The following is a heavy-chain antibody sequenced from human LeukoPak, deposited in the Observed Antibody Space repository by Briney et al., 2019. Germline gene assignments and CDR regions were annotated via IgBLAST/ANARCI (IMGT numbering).Heavy chain of an antibody. CDR2: IIPIFGTA. CDR1: GGTFSSYA. CDR3: ARGGNPKTYYYDSSGYYGYYYYGMDV. Sequence: ASVKVSCKASGGTFSSYAISWVRQAPGQGLEWMGGIIPIFGTANYAQKFQGRVTITADESTSTAYMELSGLRSEDTAVYYCARGGNPKTYYYDSSGYYGYYYYGMDVWGQGTTVTVSS. J-gene: IGHJ6*02. V-gene: IGHV1-69*13. D-gene: IGHD3-22*01.